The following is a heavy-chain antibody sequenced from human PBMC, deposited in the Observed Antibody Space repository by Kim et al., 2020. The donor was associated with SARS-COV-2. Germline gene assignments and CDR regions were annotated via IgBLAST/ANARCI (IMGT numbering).Heavy chain of an antibody. J-gene: IGHJ5*02. CDR2: SYYTGTT. V-gene: IGHV4-39*01. Sequence: SETLSLTCTVSGCSISSSDYYWGWIRQPPGKGLVWIGSSYYTGTTYYNPSLKSRVTISVDTSKNQFALKLSPVTDATVDYCARHGCTGGVCYFDPWGQGTLVTAAS. CDR3: ARHGCTGGVCYFDP. CDR1: GCSISSSDYY. D-gene: IGHD2-8*02.